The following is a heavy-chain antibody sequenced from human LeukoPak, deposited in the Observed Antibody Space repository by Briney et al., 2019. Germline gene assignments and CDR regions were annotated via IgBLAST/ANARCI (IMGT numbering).Heavy chain of an antibody. V-gene: IGHV3-64D*06. CDR1: GFTFSSYA. CDR2: ISSSGGST. Sequence: GRSLRLSCSASGFTFSSYAMHWVRQAPGKGLEYGSPISSSGGSTYYADSVKGRFTISRDNSKNTLYLQMSSLRVDDTAVYYCVKTHFDHYYCLDVWGQGTTVIVSS. J-gene: IGHJ6*02. CDR3: VKTHFDHYYCLDV.